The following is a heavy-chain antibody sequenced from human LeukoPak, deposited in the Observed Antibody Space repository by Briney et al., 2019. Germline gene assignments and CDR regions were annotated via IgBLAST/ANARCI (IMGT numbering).Heavy chain of an antibody. CDR3: ARRSPLALDY. Sequence: SETLSLTCSLSGVSLSSHLWSWSRQPPGKGLEWIGYIYYSGSTNYNPSLKSRVTISVDTSKNQFSLKLSSVTAADTAVYYCARRSPLALDYWGCGPLLPVSS. CDR2: IYYSGST. CDR1: GVSLSSHL. V-gene: IGHV4-59*08. J-gene: IGHJ4*01.